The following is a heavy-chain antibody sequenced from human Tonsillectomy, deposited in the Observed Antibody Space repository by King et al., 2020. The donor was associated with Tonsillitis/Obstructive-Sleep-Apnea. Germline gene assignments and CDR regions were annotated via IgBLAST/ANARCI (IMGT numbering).Heavy chain of an antibody. CDR2: FYHIRST. Sequence: VQLQESGPGLVKPSGTLSLTCAVSGGSISSSNWWSWVRQPPGKGLEWIGEFYHIRSTNYNQSLKVRVTIPVDKSKNQFSLKLRSVTAADTAVYYCARASFDYWGQGTLVTVSS. CDR1: GGSISSSNW. CDR3: ARASFDY. J-gene: IGHJ4*02. V-gene: IGHV4-4*02.